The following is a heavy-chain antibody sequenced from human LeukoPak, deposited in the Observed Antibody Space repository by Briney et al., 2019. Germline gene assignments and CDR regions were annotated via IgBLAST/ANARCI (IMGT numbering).Heavy chain of an antibody. V-gene: IGHV3-74*01. CDR2: INSDGSST. CDR1: GFTFSSYW. CDR3: AKVPGIAAAGDYYYYGMDV. J-gene: IGHJ6*02. Sequence: GGSLRLSCAASGFTFSSYWMHWVRQAPGKGLVWVSRINSDGSSTSYADSVKGRFTISRDNAKNTLYLQMNSLRAEDTAVYYCAKVPGIAAAGDYYYYGMDVWGQGTTVTVSS. D-gene: IGHD6-13*01.